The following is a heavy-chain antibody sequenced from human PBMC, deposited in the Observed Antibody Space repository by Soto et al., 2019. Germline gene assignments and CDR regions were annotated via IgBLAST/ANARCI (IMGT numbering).Heavy chain of an antibody. CDR3: ANHLGYCSSTSCYPLSAAAGPADY. J-gene: IGHJ4*02. CDR2: ISGSGGST. D-gene: IGHD2-2*01. CDR1: GFTFSSYA. Sequence: GGSLRLSCAASGFTFSSYAMSWVRQAPGKGLEWVSAISGSGGSTYYADSVKGRFTISRDNSKNTLYLQMNSLRAEDTAVYYCANHLGYCSSTSCYPLSAAAGPADYWGQGTLVTVSS. V-gene: IGHV3-23*01.